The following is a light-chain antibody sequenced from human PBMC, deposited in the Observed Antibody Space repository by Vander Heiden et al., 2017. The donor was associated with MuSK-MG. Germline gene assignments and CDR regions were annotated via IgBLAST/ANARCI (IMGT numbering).Light chain of an antibody. CDR1: QSVSNSY. V-gene: IGKV3-20*01. Sequence: EIVLTQSPGTLSLSPGERATLSCRASQSVSNSYLVWYQQKPGQAPRVLIYGASTRATGIPDRFSGSGYGTDFTLTITRREPEDFAVYYCQQYGSSPLYTFGQGTKLEIK. CDR3: QQYGSSPLYT. CDR2: GAS. J-gene: IGKJ2*01.